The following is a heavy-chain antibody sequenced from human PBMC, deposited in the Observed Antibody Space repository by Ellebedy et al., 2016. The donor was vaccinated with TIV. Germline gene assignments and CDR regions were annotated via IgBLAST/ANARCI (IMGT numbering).Heavy chain of an antibody. CDR2: INPSGGAT. J-gene: IGHJ4*02. Sequence: ASVKVSCKASGYTFHIYYIQWVRQAPGQGLEWMGIINPSGGATNYAQKFQGRVSMTSDTSTSTAYMELRNLRSDDTAVYYCARDMVQGMVARYLWFDFWGQGTLVTVSS. CDR1: GYTFHIYY. CDR3: ARDMVQGMVARYLWFDF. V-gene: IGHV1-46*02. D-gene: IGHD5-12*01.